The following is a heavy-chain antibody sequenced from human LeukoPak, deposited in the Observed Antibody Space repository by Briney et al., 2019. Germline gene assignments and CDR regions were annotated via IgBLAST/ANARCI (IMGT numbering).Heavy chain of an antibody. D-gene: IGHD2-21*01. J-gene: IGHJ4*02. CDR3: AKALSDLDY. V-gene: IGHV3-23*01. Sequence: PGGSLRLSCAASGFTFSSYAMSWVRQAPGKGLEWVSGISDSGSSTYYADSVKGRFTFSRDNSKNTLYLQMNSLRVEDTAVYYCAKALSDLDYWGQGTLVTVSS. CDR1: GFTFSSYA. CDR2: ISDSGSST.